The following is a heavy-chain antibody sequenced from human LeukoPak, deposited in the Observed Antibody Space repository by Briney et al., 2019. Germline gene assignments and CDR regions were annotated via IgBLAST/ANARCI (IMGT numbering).Heavy chain of an antibody. D-gene: IGHD1-26*01. V-gene: IGHV3-23*01. CDR2: ISETGGTI. CDR3: AKDEWEVPEYFQH. CDR1: GFTFSNYA. J-gene: IGHJ1*01. Sequence: GGSLRLSCAPSGFTFSNYAMSWVRQAPGKGLEWVSAISETGGTIHYADSVRGRFIISRDNSKNTLYLQMNSLRAEATAVYYCAKDEWEVPEYFQHWGQGTLVTVSS.